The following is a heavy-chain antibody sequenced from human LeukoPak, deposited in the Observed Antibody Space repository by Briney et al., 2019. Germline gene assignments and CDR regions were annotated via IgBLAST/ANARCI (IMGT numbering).Heavy chain of an antibody. V-gene: IGHV1-2*02. CDR1: GYTFTGYY. CDR2: INPNSGGT. D-gene: IGHD3-9*01. Sequence: ASVKVSCKASGYTFTGYYIHWVRQAPGQGLEWMGWINPNSGGTNYAQKLQGRVTMTRDTSISTAYMELSRLRSDDTAVYYCARDFYDILTGYYDYWGQGTLVTVSS. CDR3: ARDFYDILTGYYDY. J-gene: IGHJ4*02.